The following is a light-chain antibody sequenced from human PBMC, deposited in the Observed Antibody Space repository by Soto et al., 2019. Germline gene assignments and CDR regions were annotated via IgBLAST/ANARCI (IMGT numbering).Light chain of an antibody. Sequence: EIVMTQSPGTLSVSPVERATLSCRASQSVSSYLAWYQQKPGQAPRLLIYDASNRATGIPARFSGSGSGTDFTLTISSLEPEDFAVYYCQQRSNWPVTFGQGTRLEIK. CDR1: QSVSSY. J-gene: IGKJ5*01. CDR2: DAS. V-gene: IGKV3-11*01. CDR3: QQRSNWPVT.